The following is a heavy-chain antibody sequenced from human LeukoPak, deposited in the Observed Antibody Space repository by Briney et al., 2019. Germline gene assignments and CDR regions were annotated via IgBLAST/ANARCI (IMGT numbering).Heavy chain of an antibody. J-gene: IGHJ3*02. D-gene: IGHD3-22*01. CDR1: VYTFTSYY. V-gene: IGHV1-46*01. CDR2: INPSGGST. Sequence: ASVKVSYKASVYTFTSYYMHWVRQAPGQGLEWMGIINPSGGSTSYAQKFQGRVTMTRDTSTSTVYMELSSLRSEDTAVYYCARGGSSGYYYVSWAFDIWGQGTMVTVSS. CDR3: ARGGSSGYYYVSWAFDI.